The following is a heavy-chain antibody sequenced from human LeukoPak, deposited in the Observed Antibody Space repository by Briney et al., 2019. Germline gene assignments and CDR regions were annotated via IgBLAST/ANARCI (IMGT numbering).Heavy chain of an antibody. CDR2: IYYTGST. V-gene: IGHV4-39*01. Sequence: SETLSLTCTASGVSIYRSSYYWGWIRQPPGKGLEWIGSIYYTGSTYYNTSLKSRVTISVDTSKNHFSLKLSSVTAADTAVYYCARRGLYGSGRAYWFDPWGQGTLVTVSS. CDR1: GVSIYRSSYY. CDR3: ARRGLYGSGRAYWFDP. D-gene: IGHD3-10*01. J-gene: IGHJ5*02.